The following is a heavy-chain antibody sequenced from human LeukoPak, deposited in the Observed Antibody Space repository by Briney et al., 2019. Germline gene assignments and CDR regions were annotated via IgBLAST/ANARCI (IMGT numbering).Heavy chain of an antibody. CDR3: ARHVAERRHYYYMDV. Sequence: SETLSLTCTVSGGSISSYYWGWIRQPPGKGLEWIGSIYYSGSTYYNPSLKSRVTISVDTSKNQFSLKLSSVTAADTAVYYCARHVAERRHYYYMDVWGKGTTVTVSS. J-gene: IGHJ6*03. V-gene: IGHV4-39*01. D-gene: IGHD1-1*01. CDR2: IYYSGST. CDR1: GGSISSYY.